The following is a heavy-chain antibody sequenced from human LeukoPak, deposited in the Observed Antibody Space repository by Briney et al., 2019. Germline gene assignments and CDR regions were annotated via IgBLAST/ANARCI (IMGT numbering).Heavy chain of an antibody. Sequence: PGGSLRLSCAASGFIFDNYAIHWVRQAPGKGLEWVSGFDYNSGRIDYADSVKGRFTISRDNAKNSLYLQMNSLRVEDTALYYCTKDVTPGGADVWGQGTTVTVSS. CDR2: FDYNSGRI. J-gene: IGHJ6*02. CDR1: GFIFDNYA. CDR3: TKDVTPGGADV. D-gene: IGHD1-14*01. V-gene: IGHV3-9*01.